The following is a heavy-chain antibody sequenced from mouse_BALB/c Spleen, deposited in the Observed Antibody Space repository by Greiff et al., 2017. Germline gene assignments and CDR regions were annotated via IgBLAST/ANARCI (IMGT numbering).Heavy chain of an antibody. V-gene: IGHV1-7*01. J-gene: IGHJ3*01. Sequence: QVQLQQSGAELAKPVASVKMSCKASGYTFTSYWMHWVKQRPGQGLEWIGYINPSTGYTEYNQKFKDKATLTADKSSSTAYMQLSSLTSEDSAVYYCARGGYGNLAYWGQGTLVTVSA. CDR1: GYTFTSYW. CDR3: ARGGYGNLAY. D-gene: IGHD2-1*01. CDR2: INPSTGYT.